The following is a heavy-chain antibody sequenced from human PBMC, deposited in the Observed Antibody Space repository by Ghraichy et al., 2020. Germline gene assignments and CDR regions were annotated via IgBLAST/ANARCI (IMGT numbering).Heavy chain of an antibody. CDR3: ARSTVTTGTFDY. CDR2: FGTAGDT. J-gene: IGHJ4*02. D-gene: IGHD4-11*01. V-gene: IGHV3-13*01. Sequence: GALRLSCAASGFTFSSYDMHWVRQATGKGLEWVSVFGTAGDTYYSGSVKGRFTISRENAKNSLYLQMNSLKAGDTAIYYCARSTVTTGTFDYLGQGTLVTVSS. CDR1: GFTFSSYD.